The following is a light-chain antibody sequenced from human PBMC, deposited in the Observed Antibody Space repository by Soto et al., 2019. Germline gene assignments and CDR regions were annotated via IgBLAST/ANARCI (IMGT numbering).Light chain of an antibody. CDR2: GAS. J-gene: IGKJ1*01. CDR1: QSVSSSY. Sequence: IVLTKSPGTLSLSPGEGATLSCRASQSVSSSYLAWYQQKPGQAPRLLIYGASSRATGIPDRFSGSGSGTDFTLTISRLEPEDFAVYYCQQYGSSPWTFGQGTKVDIK. CDR3: QQYGSSPWT. V-gene: IGKV3-20*01.